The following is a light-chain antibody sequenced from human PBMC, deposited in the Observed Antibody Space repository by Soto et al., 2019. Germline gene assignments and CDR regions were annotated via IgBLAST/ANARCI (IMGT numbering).Light chain of an antibody. CDR2: ENN. CDR1: SSNIGAGYE. CDR3: QSYDSSLSGYV. Sequence: QSVLTQPPSVSEAPGQRVTISCTGSSSNIGAGYEAHWYQQVPGTAPKLLIYENNNRPSGVPDRFSGSKSGTSASLAITGLQAEAEAEYYCQSYDSSLSGYVFGTGTKLTVL. V-gene: IGLV1-40*01. J-gene: IGLJ1*01.